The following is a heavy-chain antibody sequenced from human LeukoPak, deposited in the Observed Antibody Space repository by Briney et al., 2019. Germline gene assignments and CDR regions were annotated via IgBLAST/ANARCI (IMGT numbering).Heavy chain of an antibody. V-gene: IGHV4-30-4*08. D-gene: IGHD6-19*01. CDR1: GGSISSGDYY. Sequence: SETLSLTCTVSGGSISSGDYYWSWIRQPPGKGLEWIGYIYYSGSTYYNPSLKSRVTISVDTSKNQFSLKLSSVTAADTAVYYCARESSGWPRDAFDIWGQGTMVTVSS. CDR2: IYYSGST. J-gene: IGHJ3*02. CDR3: ARESSGWPRDAFDI.